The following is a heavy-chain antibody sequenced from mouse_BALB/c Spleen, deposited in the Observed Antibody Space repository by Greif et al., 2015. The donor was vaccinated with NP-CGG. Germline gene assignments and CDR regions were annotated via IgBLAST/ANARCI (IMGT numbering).Heavy chain of an antibody. D-gene: IGHD1-1*01. Sequence: QVQLKQSGAELMKPGASVKISCKATGYTFSSYWIEGVKQRPGHGLEWIGEILPGSGSTNYNEKFKGKATFTADTSSNTAYMQLSSLTSEDSAVYYCASNYGSRNYFDYWGQGTTLTVSS. CDR2: ILPGSGST. J-gene: IGHJ2*01. V-gene: IGHV1-9*01. CDR3: ASNYGSRNYFDY. CDR1: GYTFSSYW.